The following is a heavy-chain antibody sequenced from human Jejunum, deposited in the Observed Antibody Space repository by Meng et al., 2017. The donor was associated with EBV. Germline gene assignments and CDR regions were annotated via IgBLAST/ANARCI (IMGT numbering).Heavy chain of an antibody. CDR1: GLTFSGYT. V-gene: IGHV3-21*02. Sequence: EVQLVESGGXLVNFGGPLRLSCAASGLTFSGYTINWVRQAPGRGLEWVSSISAGGDYTYYADSVQGRFTISRDKAGNSMYFLMNSLTADDTALYYCTRGLLRCNNVRCHRGWFDPGGQGTLVTVSS. CDR3: TRGLLRCNNVRCHRGWFDP. J-gene: IGHJ5*02. CDR2: ISAGGDYT. D-gene: IGHD2-8*01.